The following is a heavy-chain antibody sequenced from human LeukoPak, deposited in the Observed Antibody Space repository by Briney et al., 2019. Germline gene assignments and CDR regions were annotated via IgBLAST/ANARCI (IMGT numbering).Heavy chain of an antibody. D-gene: IGHD3-9*01. CDR1: GGPITSTTHY. V-gene: IGHV4-31*03. CDR2: IYYSGST. Sequence: SETLSLTCTVSGGPITSTTHYWSWIRQHPGKGLEWIGYIYYSGSTQYNPSLKSRVTISVDTSKKQFSLKLSSVTAADTAVYYCAREYYDTLTGSGGWFDPWGQGTLVTVSS. CDR3: AREYYDTLTGSGGWFDP. J-gene: IGHJ5*02.